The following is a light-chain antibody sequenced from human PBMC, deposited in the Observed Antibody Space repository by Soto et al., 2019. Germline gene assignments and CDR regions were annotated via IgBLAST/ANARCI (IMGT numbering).Light chain of an antibody. Sequence: QSALTQTASVSGSPGQSITISCTGTSSDVGSYNLVSWYQQHPTKAPKLMIYEVSERPSGVSNRFSGSKSDNTASLTISGLQPEDEADYYCCSYAGSSTLPVFGGGTQLTVL. J-gene: IGLJ7*01. CDR3: CSYAGSSTLPV. V-gene: IGLV2-23*02. CDR2: EVS. CDR1: SSDVGSYNL.